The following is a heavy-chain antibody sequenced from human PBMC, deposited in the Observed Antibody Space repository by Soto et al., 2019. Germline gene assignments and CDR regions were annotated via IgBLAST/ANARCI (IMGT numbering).Heavy chain of an antibody. D-gene: IGHD4-4*01. CDR1: GYTFTSYD. CDR3: ARENSCWFDS. CDR2: MNPNSGNT. Sequence: QVQLVQSGAEVKKPGASVKDSCKASGYTFTSYDINWVRQATGQGLEWMGWMNPNSGNTVYAQKFQGRVTRTRNTSKSTAYMELSSLGSEDTSVYYSARENSCWFDSWGQGTPVTVSS. J-gene: IGHJ5*01. V-gene: IGHV1-8*01.